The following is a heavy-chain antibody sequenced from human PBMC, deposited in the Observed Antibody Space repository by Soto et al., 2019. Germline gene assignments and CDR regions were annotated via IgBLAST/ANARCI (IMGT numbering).Heavy chain of an antibody. CDR3: ARDLGSGYDPGDY. CDR1: GGTFGSYV. V-gene: IGHV1-69*12. J-gene: IGHJ4*02. CDR2: IIPLFGRP. D-gene: IGHD5-12*01. Sequence: QVQLVQSGAEVKKPGSSVKVSCKASGGTFGSYVFNWVRQAPGQGLEWMGGIIPLFGRPNYAQKFQGRATIPADESTSTAYMELSSLSSDDTAVFYCARDLGSGYDPGDYWGQGTLVTVSS.